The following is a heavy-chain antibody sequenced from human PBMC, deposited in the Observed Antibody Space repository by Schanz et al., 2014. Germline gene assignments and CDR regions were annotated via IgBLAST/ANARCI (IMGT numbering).Heavy chain of an antibody. CDR1: GGSIRSGTYY. V-gene: IGHV4-61*02. CDR3: ARDTTWRLEL. J-gene: IGHJ2*01. CDR2: VFPNGIT. Sequence: QVQLQESGPGLVKPSQTLSLTCTVSGGSIRSGTYYWSWIRQPAGKALEWVGRVFPNGITIYNPSLKSRVTISLATPKNHFTLTLTSLTATDTAVYYCARDTTWRLELWGRGTLVTDSA. D-gene: IGHD1-1*01.